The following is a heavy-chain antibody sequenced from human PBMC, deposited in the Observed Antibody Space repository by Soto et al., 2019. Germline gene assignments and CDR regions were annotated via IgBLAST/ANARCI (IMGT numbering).Heavy chain of an antibody. Sequence: GGSLRLSCAASGFTFSSYAMSWVRQAPGKGLEWVSAISGSGGSTYYADSVKGRFTISRDNSKNTLYLQMNSLRAEDTAVYYCAKTYYYDSSGYYYIDYWGQGTLVTVSS. CDR2: ISGSGGST. V-gene: IGHV3-23*01. D-gene: IGHD3-22*01. J-gene: IGHJ4*02. CDR3: AKTYYYDSSGYYYIDY. CDR1: GFTFSSYA.